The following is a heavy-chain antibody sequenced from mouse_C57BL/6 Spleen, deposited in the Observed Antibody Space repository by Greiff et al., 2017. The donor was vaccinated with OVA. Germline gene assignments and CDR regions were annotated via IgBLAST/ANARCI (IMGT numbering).Heavy chain of an antibody. CDR3: TRFYSNYKYAMDY. J-gene: IGHJ4*01. D-gene: IGHD2-5*01. CDR1: GFTFSSYA. CDR2: ISSGGDYI. V-gene: IGHV5-9-1*02. Sequence: EVKLVESGEGLVKPGGSLKLSCAASGFTFSSYAMSWVRQTPEKRLEWVAYISSGGDYIYYADTVKGRFTISRDNARNTLYLQMSSLKSEDTAMYYCTRFYSNYKYAMDYWGKGTSVTVSS.